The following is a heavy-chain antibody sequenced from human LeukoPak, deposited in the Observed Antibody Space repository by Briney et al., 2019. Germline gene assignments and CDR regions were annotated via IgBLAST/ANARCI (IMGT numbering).Heavy chain of an antibody. V-gene: IGHV4-61*02. CDR3: ARGGDYDFWSGYHYYYYYMDV. CDR2: IYTSGST. Sequence: PSQTLSLTCTVSGGSISSGSYYWSWNRQPAGKGLEWIGRIYTSGSTNYNPSLKSRVTISVDTSKNQFSLKLSSVTAADTAVYYCARGGDYDFWSGYHYYYYYMDVWGKGTTVTVSS. D-gene: IGHD3-3*01. J-gene: IGHJ6*03. CDR1: GGSISSGSYY.